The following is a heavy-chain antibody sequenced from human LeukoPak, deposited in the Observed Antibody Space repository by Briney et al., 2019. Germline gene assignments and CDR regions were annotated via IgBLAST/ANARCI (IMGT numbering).Heavy chain of an antibody. V-gene: IGHV4-59*01. Sequence: PSETLSPTCSVSGDSISGYYWSWIRQSPGKGLEWIGYIFYSGSTNYNPSLNSRVTISLDTSKNQFSLKLSSVTAADTAVYYCARGSPIAAAGVFDYWGQGTLVTVSS. CDR1: GDSISGYY. J-gene: IGHJ4*02. D-gene: IGHD6-13*01. CDR2: IFYSGST. CDR3: ARGSPIAAAGVFDY.